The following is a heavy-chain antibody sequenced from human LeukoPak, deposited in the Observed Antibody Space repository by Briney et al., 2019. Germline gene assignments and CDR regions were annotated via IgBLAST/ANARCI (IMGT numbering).Heavy chain of an antibody. Sequence: GGSLRLSCAASGFTFSGFAMSWVRQAPGKGLEWVSTISGSGGSTNYADSVKGRFTFSRDNSKKTLYLQMNSLRAEDTAVYYCAKDLPDYGDYIEGSWGQGTLVTVSS. CDR1: GFTFSGFA. CDR2: ISGSGGST. V-gene: IGHV3-23*01. D-gene: IGHD4-17*01. CDR3: AKDLPDYGDYIEGS. J-gene: IGHJ5*02.